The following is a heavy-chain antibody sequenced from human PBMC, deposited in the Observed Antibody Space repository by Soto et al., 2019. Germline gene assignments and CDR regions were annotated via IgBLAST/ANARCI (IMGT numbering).Heavy chain of an antibody. CDR2: IWFDGSDN. CDR1: GFTFSSYG. J-gene: IGHJ3*02. V-gene: IGHV3-33*01. Sequence: GGSLRLSCAASGFTFSSYGMHWVRQAPGKGLEWVALIWFDGSDNYYTESGQGRFTISRDNSKSSLYLQINSLKAEDTAVYYCARVYCSASSCYSVDAFEIRGQGTMVTVSS. D-gene: IGHD2-15*01. CDR3: ARVYCSASSCYSVDAFEI.